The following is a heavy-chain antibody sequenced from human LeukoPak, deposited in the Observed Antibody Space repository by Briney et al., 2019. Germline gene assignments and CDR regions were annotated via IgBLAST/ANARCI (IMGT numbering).Heavy chain of an antibody. J-gene: IGHJ4*02. CDR1: GGSISSTNW. CDR3: ARVGCSSTPCYGYDY. CDR2: IYHRGST. Sequence: SGTLSLTCAVSGGSISSTNWWSWVRQPPGKGLEWIGEIYHRGSTNYNPSLKSRVTISVDRSKNQFSLKLSSVTAADTAVYYCARVGCSSTPCYGYDYWGQGTLVTVSS. V-gene: IGHV4-4*02. D-gene: IGHD2-2*01.